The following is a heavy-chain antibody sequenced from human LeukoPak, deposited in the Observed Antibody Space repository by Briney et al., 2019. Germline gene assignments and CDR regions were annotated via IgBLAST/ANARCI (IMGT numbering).Heavy chain of an antibody. J-gene: IGHJ4*02. CDR3: ARGYSSGRPPLAY. CDR1: GFTVSSNY. V-gene: IGHV3-66*01. Sequence: GGSLRLSCAVSGFTVSSNYMSWVRQAPGKGLEWVSLIYSGGSTYYADSVKGRFTISRDNSKNTLYLQMNSLRAEDTAVYYCARGYSSGRPPLAYWGQGTLVTVSS. CDR2: IYSGGST. D-gene: IGHD2-15*01.